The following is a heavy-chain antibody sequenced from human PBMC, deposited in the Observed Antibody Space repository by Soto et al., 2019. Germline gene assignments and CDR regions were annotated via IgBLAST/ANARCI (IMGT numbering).Heavy chain of an antibody. Sequence: PGGSLRLSCAASGFTFSSYGMHWVRQAPGKGLEWVAVIWYDGSNKYYADSVKGRFTISRDNSKNTLYLQMNSLRAEDTAVYYCARVLERAIFGVVTDWYGMDVWGQGTTVTVS. CDR3: ARVLERAIFGVVTDWYGMDV. CDR1: GFTFSSYG. D-gene: IGHD3-3*01. CDR2: IWYDGSNK. J-gene: IGHJ6*02. V-gene: IGHV3-33*01.